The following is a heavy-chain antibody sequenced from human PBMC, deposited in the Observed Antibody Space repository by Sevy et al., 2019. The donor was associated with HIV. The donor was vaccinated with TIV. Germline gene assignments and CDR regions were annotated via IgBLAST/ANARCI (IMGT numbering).Heavy chain of an antibody. Sequence: ASVKVSCKASGYTFTGYYMHWVRQAPGQGLEWMGWINPNSGGTNYAQKFQGRATMTRDTSISTAYMELSRLRSDDTAVYYCARAADYYDSSGYHFFDYWGQGTLVTVSS. D-gene: IGHD3-22*01. CDR2: INPNSGGT. CDR1: GYTFTGYY. V-gene: IGHV1-2*02. J-gene: IGHJ4*02. CDR3: ARAADYYDSSGYHFFDY.